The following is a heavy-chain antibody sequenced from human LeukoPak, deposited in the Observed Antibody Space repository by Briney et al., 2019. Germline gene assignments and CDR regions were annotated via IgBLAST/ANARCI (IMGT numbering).Heavy chain of an antibody. CDR1: GFTFSNYA. J-gene: IGHJ4*02. Sequence: GESLRLSCAASGFTFSNYAMSWVRQAPGKGLEWVSAIAPSGVTTYYADSVKGRFTISRDNSKSTLYLQMNSLRAEDTAVYYCAKHYGDYRSFDYWGQGTLVTVSS. V-gene: IGHV3-23*01. CDR2: IAPSGVTT. D-gene: IGHD4-17*01. CDR3: AKHYGDYRSFDY.